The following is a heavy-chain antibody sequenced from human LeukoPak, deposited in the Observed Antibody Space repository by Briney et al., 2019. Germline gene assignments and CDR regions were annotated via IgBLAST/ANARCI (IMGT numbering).Heavy chain of an antibody. CDR2: INHSGST. V-gene: IGHV4-34*01. CDR1: GGSFSGYY. CDR3: AGVKPPASSYTNWFDP. D-gene: IGHD2-2*02. J-gene: IGHJ5*02. Sequence: SETLSLTCAVYGGSFSGYYWSWIRQPPGKGLEWIGEINHSGSTNYNPSLKSRVTISVDTSKNQFSLKLSSVTAADTAVYYCAGVKPPASSYTNWFDPWGQGTLVTVSS.